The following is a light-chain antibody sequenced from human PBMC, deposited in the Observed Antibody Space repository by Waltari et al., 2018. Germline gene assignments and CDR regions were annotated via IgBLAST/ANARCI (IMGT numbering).Light chain of an antibody. CDR3: QQYESWPIT. CDR2: DAS. J-gene: IGKJ4*01. V-gene: IGKV3-11*01. Sequence: EIVLTQSPATLSLSPGARATLSCRASQSVSSYLGWYQQTPGQAPRLLIYDASNRATGIPARFSGSGSWTDFTLTISSLEPEDFAVYYCQQYESWPITFGGGTKVEI. CDR1: QSVSSY.